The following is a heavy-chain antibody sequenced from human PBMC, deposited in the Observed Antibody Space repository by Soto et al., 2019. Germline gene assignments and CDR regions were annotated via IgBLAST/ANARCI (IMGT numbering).Heavy chain of an antibody. CDR3: ARSSLAFIVVVPAADSGMDV. V-gene: IGHV5-10-1*01. Sequence: PGESLKISCKGSGYSFTSYWISWVRQMPGKGLEWMGRIDPSDSYTNYSPSFQGHVTISADKSISTAYLQWSSLKASDTAMYYCARSSLAFIVVVPAADSGMDVCGQGTTVTVSS. CDR2: IDPSDSYT. D-gene: IGHD2-2*01. J-gene: IGHJ6*02. CDR1: GYSFTSYW.